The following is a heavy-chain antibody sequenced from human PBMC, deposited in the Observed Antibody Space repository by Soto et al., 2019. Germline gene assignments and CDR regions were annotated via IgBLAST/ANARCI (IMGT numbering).Heavy chain of an antibody. CDR3: AKEFGSSWYFFDC. Sequence: EVQLLESGGGLVQPGGSLRLSCAASGFTFSSYAMNWVRQAPGKGLEWVTTISGNGGSAYYADSVKGRFTISRDNSKNMLYVQMSSLRAEDTAIYYCAKEFGSSWYFFDCWGQGTPVTVSS. D-gene: IGHD6-13*01. CDR2: ISGNGGSA. V-gene: IGHV3-23*01. CDR1: GFTFSSYA. J-gene: IGHJ4*02.